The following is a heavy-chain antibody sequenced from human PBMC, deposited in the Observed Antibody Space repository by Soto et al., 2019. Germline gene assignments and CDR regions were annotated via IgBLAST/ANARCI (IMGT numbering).Heavy chain of an antibody. CDR1: GFTVSSND. Sequence: VGSLRLSCAASGFTVSSNDMSWVRQAPGKGLEWVSVIYSVGSTYYADSVKGRFTISRDNSKNTLYLQMNSLRAEDTAVYYCARGYYYDSSGSDFDYWGQGTLVTVSS. CDR2: IYSVGST. CDR3: ARGYYYDSSGSDFDY. D-gene: IGHD3-22*01. J-gene: IGHJ4*02. V-gene: IGHV3-53*01.